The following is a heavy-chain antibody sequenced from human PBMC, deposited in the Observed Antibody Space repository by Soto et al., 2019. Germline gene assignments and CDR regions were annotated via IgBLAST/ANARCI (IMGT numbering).Heavy chain of an antibody. CDR1: GGSVSVYY. J-gene: IGHJ4*02. Sequence: SETLSLTCTISGGSVSVYYWSWIRQSTGQGLEWIGYIYASGSPYYNPSLRSRVTISADTSKNQISLKLASPTAADTAVYYCARGVGSSPPQYWGRGTLVTVSS. CDR3: ARGVGSSPPQY. CDR2: IYASGSP. V-gene: IGHV4-59*02. D-gene: IGHD1-26*01.